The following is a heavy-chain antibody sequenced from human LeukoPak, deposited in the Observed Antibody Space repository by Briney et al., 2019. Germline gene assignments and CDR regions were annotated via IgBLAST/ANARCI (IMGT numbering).Heavy chain of an antibody. V-gene: IGHV1-3*01. CDR2: INAGNGNT. CDR1: GYTFTSYA. D-gene: IGHD2-15*01. J-gene: IGHJ4*02. Sequence: GASVKVSCKASGYTFTSYAMHWVRPAPGQRLEWMGWINAGNGNTKYSQKFQGRVTITRDTSASTAYMELSSLRSEDTAVYYCARVVSSSHFNFLFDYWGQGTLVTVSS. CDR3: ARVVSSSHFNFLFDY.